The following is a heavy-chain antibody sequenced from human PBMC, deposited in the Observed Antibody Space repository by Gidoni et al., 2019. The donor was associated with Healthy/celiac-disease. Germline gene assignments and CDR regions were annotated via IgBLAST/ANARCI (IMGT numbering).Heavy chain of an antibody. CDR2: ISYDGSNK. CDR3: AKFGDYYDSSGYYFDY. CDR1: GFPFSSYG. D-gene: IGHD3-22*01. J-gene: IGHJ4*02. Sequence: QVQLVESGGGVVQPGRSLGLSCAASGFPFSSYGMHWVRQAPGKGLEWVAVISYDGSNKYYADSVKGRFTISRDNSKNTLYLQMNSLRAEDTAVYYCAKFGDYYDSSGYYFDYWGQGTLVTVSS. V-gene: IGHV3-30*18.